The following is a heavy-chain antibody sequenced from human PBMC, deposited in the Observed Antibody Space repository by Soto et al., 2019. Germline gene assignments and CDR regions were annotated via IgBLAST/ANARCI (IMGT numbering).Heavy chain of an antibody. J-gene: IGHJ4*02. CDR1: GFTFSSYA. Sequence: EVQLLESGGGLVQPGGSLRLSCAASGFTFSSYAMSWVRQAPGKGLEWVAAISGSGGSTYYADSVKGRFTISRDNSKNTLYLEMNSLRAEDTAVYYCAKVFIQDGSGRAFDYWGQGTLVTVSS. CDR3: AKVFIQDGSGRAFDY. CDR2: ISGSGGST. D-gene: IGHD3-10*01. V-gene: IGHV3-23*01.